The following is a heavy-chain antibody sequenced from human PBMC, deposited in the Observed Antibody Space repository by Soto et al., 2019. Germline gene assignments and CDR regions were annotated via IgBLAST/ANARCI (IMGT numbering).Heavy chain of an antibody. J-gene: IGHJ6*02. CDR2: IWYDGSNK. D-gene: IGHD6-13*01. CDR3: ARDLYSSSWYEGLWTYYYYYGMDV. V-gene: IGHV3-33*01. Sequence: SCAASGFTFSSYGMHWVRQAPGKGLEWVAVIWYDGSNKYYADSVKGRFTISRDNSKNTLYLQMNSLRAEDTAVYYCARDLYSSSWYEGLWTYYYYYGMDVWGQGTTVTVSS. CDR1: GFTFSSYG.